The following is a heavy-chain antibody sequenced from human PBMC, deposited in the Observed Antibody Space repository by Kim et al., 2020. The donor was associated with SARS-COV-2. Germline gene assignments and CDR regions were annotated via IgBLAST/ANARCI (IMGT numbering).Heavy chain of an antibody. D-gene: IGHD5-12*01. J-gene: IGHJ4*02. CDR3: AKGLRRDGYNNDY. CDR1: GFTFDDYA. CDR2: ISWNSGSI. Sequence: GGSLRLSCAASGFTFDDYAMHWVRQAPGKGLEWVSGISWNSGSIGYADSVKGRFTISRDNAKNSLYLQMNSLRAEDTALYYCAKGLRRDGYNNDYWGQGTLVTVSS. V-gene: IGHV3-9*01.